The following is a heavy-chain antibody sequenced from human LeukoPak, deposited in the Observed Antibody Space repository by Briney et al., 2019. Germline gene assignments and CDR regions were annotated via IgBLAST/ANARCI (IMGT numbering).Heavy chain of an antibody. CDR2: IYPDDSDT. J-gene: IGHJ5*02. D-gene: IGHD5-12*01. CDR1: GYSFSDYW. CDR3: ARQSGYDQAS. Sequence: GESLKISCKGSGYSFSDYWIGWVRQMPGKGLEWMGIIYPDDSDTKYSPSFRGQVTISVDKSITTAYLQWTSLKASDTAIYYCARQSGYDQASWGQGTLVIVSS. V-gene: IGHV5-51*01.